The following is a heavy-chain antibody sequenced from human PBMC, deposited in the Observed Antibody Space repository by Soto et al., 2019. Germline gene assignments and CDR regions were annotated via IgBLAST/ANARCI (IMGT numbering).Heavy chain of an antibody. J-gene: IGHJ1*01. V-gene: IGHV4-59*01. Sequence: SLTCPVSAASFSKYYWTWIRQPPGKGLEWIGYIYFNGNTKYNPSLEGRLTISIDTSKKEFSLKLTSVTAADAAVYYCASVTFGGMGLDQRGQGTLVTVSS. CDR1: AASFSKYY. CDR2: IYFNGNT. CDR3: ASVTFGGMGLDQ. D-gene: IGHD3-16*01.